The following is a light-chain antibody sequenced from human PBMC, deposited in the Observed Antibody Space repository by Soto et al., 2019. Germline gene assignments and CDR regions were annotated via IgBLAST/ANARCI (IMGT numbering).Light chain of an antibody. CDR3: AAWDDSLSGYV. Sequence: QSVLTQPPSASGTXXXXXXXXXSGSSSNIGSNYVYWYQQLPGTAPKLLIYRNDQRPSGVRDRFSGSKSGTSASLAISGLRSEDEADYYCAAWDDSLSGYVFGTGTKVTVL. J-gene: IGLJ1*01. V-gene: IGLV1-47*01. CDR2: RND. CDR1: SSNIGSNY.